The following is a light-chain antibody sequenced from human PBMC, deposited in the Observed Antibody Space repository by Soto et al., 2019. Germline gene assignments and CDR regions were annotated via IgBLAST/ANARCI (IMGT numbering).Light chain of an antibody. Sequence: QSVLTQPPSASGSPGQSVAISCTGTSSDVGGYNYVSWYQQHPGKAPKLMNYEVNKRPSGVPDRFSGSKSGNTASLTVSGLQAEDEADYYCATWDDSLNRLYVFGPGTKVTVL. CDR1: SSDVGGYNY. CDR2: EVN. CDR3: ATWDDSLNRLYV. V-gene: IGLV2-8*01. J-gene: IGLJ1*01.